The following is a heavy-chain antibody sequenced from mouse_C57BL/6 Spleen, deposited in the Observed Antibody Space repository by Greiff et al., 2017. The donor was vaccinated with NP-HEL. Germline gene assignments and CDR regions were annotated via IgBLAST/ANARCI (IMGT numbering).Heavy chain of an antibody. CDR1: GYSITSGYY. J-gene: IGHJ3*01. V-gene: IGHV3-6*01. Sequence: EVQLVESGPGLVKPSQSLSLTCSVTGYSITSGYYWNWIRQFPGNKLEWMGYISYDGSNNYNPSLKNRISITRDTSKNQFFLKLNSVTTEDTATYYCAREGDLGAYWGQGTLVTVSA. CDR3: AREGDLGAY. CDR2: ISYDGSN.